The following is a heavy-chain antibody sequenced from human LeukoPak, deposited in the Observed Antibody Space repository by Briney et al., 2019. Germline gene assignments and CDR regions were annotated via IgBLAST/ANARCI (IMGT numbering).Heavy chain of an antibody. CDR2: INHSGGT. Sequence: SETLSLTCALYDGSFRGYYWSWIRQPPGKGLEWIGEINHSGGTNYNPSLKSRVTISVDTSKSKFSLKLTSVTAADTAVYYCAREEYYYYLDVWGKGTTVTVSS. CDR3: AREEYYYYLDV. J-gene: IGHJ6*03. CDR1: DGSFRGYY. V-gene: IGHV4-34*01.